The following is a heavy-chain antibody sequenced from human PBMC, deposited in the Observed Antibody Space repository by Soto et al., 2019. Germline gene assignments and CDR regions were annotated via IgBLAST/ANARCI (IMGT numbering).Heavy chain of an antibody. CDR2: IIPIFGTA. CDR3: AAPAQVPWVWFDP. D-gene: IGHD3-16*01. J-gene: IGHJ5*02. Sequence: ASVKVSCKASGGTFSSYAISWVRQAPGQGLEWMGGIIPIFGTANYAQKFQGRVTITADESTSTAYMELSSLRSEDTAVYYCAAPAQVPWVWFDPWGQGTLVTVSS. V-gene: IGHV1-69*13. CDR1: GGTFSSYA.